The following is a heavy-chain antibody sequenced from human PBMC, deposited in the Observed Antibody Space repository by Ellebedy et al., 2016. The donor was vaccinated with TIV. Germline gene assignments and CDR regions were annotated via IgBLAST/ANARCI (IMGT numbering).Heavy chain of an antibody. Sequence: PGGSLRLSCAASGFTFSSYAMSWVRQAPGKGLEWVSAISGSGGSTYDADSVKRRFTISRDNSKNTLYLQMNSLRAEDTAVYYCAKVVGDSSGYYYVRYYYYGMDVWGQGTTVTVSS. J-gene: IGHJ6*02. V-gene: IGHV3-23*01. CDR3: AKVVGDSSGYYYVRYYYYGMDV. CDR1: GFTFSSYA. CDR2: ISGSGGST. D-gene: IGHD3-22*01.